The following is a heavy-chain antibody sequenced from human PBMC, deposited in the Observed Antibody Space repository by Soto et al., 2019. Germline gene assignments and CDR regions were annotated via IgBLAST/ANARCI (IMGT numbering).Heavy chain of an antibody. CDR2: INTSGGST. D-gene: IGHD6-13*01. CDR1: GYTFTSYY. V-gene: IGHV1-46*01. Sequence: QVQLVQSGAEVKKPGASVKVSCKASGYTFTSYYMHWVRQAPGQGLEWMGIINTSGGSTSYAQKLQGRVTMTRDTSTSTVYMELSSLRSEDTAVYYCARVPMYSSSWYGLYYFDYWGQGTLVTVSS. CDR3: ARVPMYSSSWYGLYYFDY. J-gene: IGHJ4*02.